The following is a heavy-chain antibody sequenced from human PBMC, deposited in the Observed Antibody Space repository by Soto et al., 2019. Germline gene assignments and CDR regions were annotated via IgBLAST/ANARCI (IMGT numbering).Heavy chain of an antibody. CDR2: INPSGGST. CDR1: GYTFTSYY. D-gene: IGHD3-9*01. J-gene: IGHJ4*02. V-gene: IGHV1-46*01. Sequence: QVQLVQSGAEVKKPGASVKVSCKASGYTFTSYYMHWVRQAPGQGLEWMGIINPSGGSTSYAQKFQGRVTMTRDTSTSTVYMELSSLRSEDTAVYYCARAPPVAILTGGADYWGQGTLVTVSS. CDR3: ARAPPVAILTGGADY.